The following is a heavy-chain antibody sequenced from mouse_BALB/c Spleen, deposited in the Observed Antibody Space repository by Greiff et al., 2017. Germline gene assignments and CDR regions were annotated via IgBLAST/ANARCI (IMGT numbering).Heavy chain of an antibody. D-gene: IGHD2-10*02. Sequence: QVQLQQSGAELVRPGSSVKISCKASGYAFSSYWMNWVKQRPGQGLEWIGQIYPGDGDTNYNGKFKGKATRTADKSSSTAYMKLSSLTSEDSAVYFCARGGEKLTCMAYWGQGTLVTVSA. V-gene: IGHV1-80*01. CDR1: GYAFSSYW. J-gene: IGHJ3*01. CDR3: ARGGEKLTCMAY. CDR2: IYPGDGDT.